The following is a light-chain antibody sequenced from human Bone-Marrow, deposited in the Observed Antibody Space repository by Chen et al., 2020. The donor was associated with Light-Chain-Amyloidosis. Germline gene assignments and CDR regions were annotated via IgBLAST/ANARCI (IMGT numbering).Light chain of an antibody. CDR1: SGSVSTNSF. V-gene: IGLV8-61*01. J-gene: IGLJ2*01. CDR3: VLYRGSGISI. CDR2: STN. Sequence: QTVVTQEPSFSVSPGGTVTLTCGLNSGSVSTNSFPSWYQQTPGQAPRTLMYSTNIRSSGVPDRFSGSILGNKAALTSTGAQADDACDYYCVLYRGSGISIFGGGTKLTVL.